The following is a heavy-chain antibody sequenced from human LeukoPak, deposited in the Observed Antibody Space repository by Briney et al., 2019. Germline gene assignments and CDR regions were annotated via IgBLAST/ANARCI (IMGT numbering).Heavy chain of an antibody. D-gene: IGHD5-24*01. V-gene: IGHV3-21*01. Sequence: GGSLRLSCAGSGFTFSSYSMNWVRQAPGKGLEWVSSISSSSIYIYDADSVKGRFTISRDNAKNSLYLQMNSLRAEDTAVYYCVRDQFYAFDIWGQGTMVTVSS. CDR2: ISSSSIYI. J-gene: IGHJ3*02. CDR3: VRDQFYAFDI. CDR1: GFTFSSYS.